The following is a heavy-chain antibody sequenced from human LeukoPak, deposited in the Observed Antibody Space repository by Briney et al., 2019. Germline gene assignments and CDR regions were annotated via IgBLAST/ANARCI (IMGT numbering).Heavy chain of an antibody. J-gene: IGHJ4*02. Sequence: QARGSLRLSCAASGVTFRDYTTNWVRQPPGKGLEWVSGIYGSGVGHTSYPDSGRARFIISIYDSRNLVFLHMYRLRVEDTGLYYCAKDVKSDGVWDIDHWGQGTVVTVSS. V-gene: IGHV3-23*01. CDR3: AKDVKSDGVWDIDH. D-gene: IGHD4-17*01. CDR1: GVTFRDYT. CDR2: IYGSGVGHT.